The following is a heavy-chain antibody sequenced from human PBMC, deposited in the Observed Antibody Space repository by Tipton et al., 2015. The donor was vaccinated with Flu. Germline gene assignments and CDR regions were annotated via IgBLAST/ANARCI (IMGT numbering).Heavy chain of an antibody. CDR2: IYSGGST. D-gene: IGHD4-17*01. J-gene: IGHJ4*02. CDR3: ASVPSSGDLRWSFDH. CDR1: GFTVSTNF. V-gene: IGHV3-53*01. Sequence: VQLVQSGGGLVKPGGSLRLSCAASGFTVSTNFMSWVRQAPGKGLEWVSVIYSGGSTYYADSVKGRFNVSRDISKNTVFLQMTSLRADDTAVYYCASVPSSGDLRWSFDHWGQGTVVTVSA.